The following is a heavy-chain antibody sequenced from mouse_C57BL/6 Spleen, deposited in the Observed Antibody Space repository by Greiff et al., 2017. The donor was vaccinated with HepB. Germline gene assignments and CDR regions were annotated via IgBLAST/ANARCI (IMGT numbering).Heavy chain of an antibody. CDR3: ARASSFFDY. V-gene: IGHV3-1*01. J-gene: IGHJ2*01. CDR2: ISYSGST. CDR1: GYSITSGYD. Sequence: DVQLQESGPGMVKPSQSLSLTCTVTGYSITSGYDWHWIRHFPGNKLEWMGYISYSGSTNYNPSLKSRISITHDTSKNPFFLKLNSVTTEDTATYYCARASSFFDYWGQGTTLTVSS.